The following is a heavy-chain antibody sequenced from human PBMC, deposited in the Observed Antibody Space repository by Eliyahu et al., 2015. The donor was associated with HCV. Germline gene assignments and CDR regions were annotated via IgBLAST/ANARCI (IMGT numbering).Heavy chain of an antibody. J-gene: IGHJ6*02. Sequence: EVQLVESGGAMALPGRSLRLSCAASGFXFDDYVMHWVRQGPGKGLEWVAGISWNKDSLGYADSVKGRFTISRDNAKNSLYLQLDSLTGEDTAVYYCAKSVAEYYYYSMDVWGQGTTVTV. CDR1: GFXFDDYV. V-gene: IGHV3-9*01. D-gene: IGHD2/OR15-2a*01. CDR3: AKSVAEYYYYSMDV. CDR2: ISWNKDSL.